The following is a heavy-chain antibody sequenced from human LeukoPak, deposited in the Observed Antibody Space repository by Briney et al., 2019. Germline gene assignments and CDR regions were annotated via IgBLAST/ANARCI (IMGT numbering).Heavy chain of an antibody. J-gene: IGHJ6*03. D-gene: IGHD1-26*01. Sequence: TSETLSLTCVVSGGSISSGNWWSWVRQPPGKGLEWLGEIFHNGTTNYNPSLKSRVTISLDKSNNQFSLKLSSVTAADTAVYSCAREGSGRLYMDVWGKGTTVTVSS. V-gene: IGHV4-4*02. CDR2: IFHNGTT. CDR1: GGSISSGNW. CDR3: AREGSGRLYMDV.